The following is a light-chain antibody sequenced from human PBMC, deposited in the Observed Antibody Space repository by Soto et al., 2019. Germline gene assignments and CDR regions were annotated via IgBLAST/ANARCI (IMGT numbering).Light chain of an antibody. Sequence: EIPIAQSPTPRSTSVGDKVTDTCRASQSVSGWLAWYQQKPGEAPKLLIYDASALPRGVPSRFSGSGSGTKFTLTIASLQPDDFATYYCQQYETFSGTFGQGTKVDIK. V-gene: IGKV1-5*01. CDR2: DAS. CDR1: QSVSGW. CDR3: QQYETFSGT. J-gene: IGKJ1*01.